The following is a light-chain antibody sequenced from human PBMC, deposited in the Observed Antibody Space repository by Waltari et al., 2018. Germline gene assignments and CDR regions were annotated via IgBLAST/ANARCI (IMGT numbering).Light chain of an antibody. CDR3: QQLNSYPLT. CDR1: QGISSH. J-gene: IGKJ4*01. Sequence: DIQLTQSPPFLSASVGDRVTIACRASQGISSHLVWYQQKPGKAPKLLIYGASTLQSGVPSRFSGIGSATEFTLTISSLQPEDFATYYCQQLNSYPLTFGGGTKVEIK. CDR2: GAS. V-gene: IGKV1-9*01.